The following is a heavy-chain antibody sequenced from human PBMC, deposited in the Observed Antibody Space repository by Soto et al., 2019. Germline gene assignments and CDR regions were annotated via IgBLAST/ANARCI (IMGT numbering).Heavy chain of an antibody. CDR3: ATHLGPPRQYYVDY. CDR1: GGTFSSYA. Sequence: QVQLVQSGAEVKKPGSSVKVSCKASGGTFSSYAISWVRQAPGQGLEWMGGIIPIFGTANYAQKFQGRVTITADESTSPAYMELSSLRSEDTAVYYCATHLGPPRQYYVDYWGQGTLVTVSS. CDR2: IIPIFGTA. V-gene: IGHV1-69*12. J-gene: IGHJ4*02.